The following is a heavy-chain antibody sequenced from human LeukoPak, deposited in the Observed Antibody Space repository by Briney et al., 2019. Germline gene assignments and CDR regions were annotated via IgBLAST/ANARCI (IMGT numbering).Heavy chain of an antibody. Sequence: SVKVSCKVSGGTFSNYAISWVRQAPGQGLEWMGGIIPIFDAPNFAQKFQGRVTITADKSTSTAYMELSRLRSEDTAVYYCARAVQVTTGGLFDYWGQGTLVTVSS. CDR2: IIPIFDAP. V-gene: IGHV1-69*06. J-gene: IGHJ4*02. D-gene: IGHD4-17*01. CDR3: ARAVQVTTGGLFDY. CDR1: GGTFSNYA.